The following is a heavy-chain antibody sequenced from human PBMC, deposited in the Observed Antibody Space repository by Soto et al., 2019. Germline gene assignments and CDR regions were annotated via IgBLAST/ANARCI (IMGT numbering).Heavy chain of an antibody. J-gene: IGHJ4*02. D-gene: IGHD2-15*01. CDR1: GFIVSSNY. Sequence: EVQLVESGGGLVQPGGSLRLSCAASGFIVSSNYMSWVRQAPGKGLECVAVIYAGGSSYYGESVKGRFSISTDNSQNTIYLQMNSLRGEDTAVYYCAGGLGYCSGGTCYSGFIDHWGQGTLVTVSS. CDR2: IYAGGSS. CDR3: AGGLGYCSGGTCYSGFIDH. V-gene: IGHV3-66*01.